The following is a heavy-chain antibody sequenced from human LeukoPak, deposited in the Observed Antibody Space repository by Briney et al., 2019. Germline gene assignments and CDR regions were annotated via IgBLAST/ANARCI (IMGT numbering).Heavy chain of an antibody. Sequence: PGGSLRLSCAASGYTFSSYAMHWVRQAPGKGLEWVAVISYDGSNKYYADSVKGRFTISRDNSKNTLYLQMNSLRAEDTAVYYCAREGIPWDSSSWYDPWGQGTLVTVSS. V-gene: IGHV3-30*04. CDR3: AREGIPWDSSSWYDP. D-gene: IGHD6-13*01. CDR2: ISYDGSNK. J-gene: IGHJ5*02. CDR1: GYTFSSYA.